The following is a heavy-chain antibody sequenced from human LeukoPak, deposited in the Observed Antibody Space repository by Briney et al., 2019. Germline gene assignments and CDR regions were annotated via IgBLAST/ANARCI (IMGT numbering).Heavy chain of an antibody. CDR3: ARGMMYYDFWSGPDY. Sequence: ASVKVSCKASGYTFTSYGISWVRQAPGQGLEWMGWISAYNGNTNYAQKLQGRVTMTTDTSTSTAYMELRSLRSDDPAVYYCARGMMYYDFWSGPDYWGQGTLVTDSS. J-gene: IGHJ4*02. CDR1: GYTFTSYG. CDR2: ISAYNGNT. D-gene: IGHD3-3*01. V-gene: IGHV1-18*01.